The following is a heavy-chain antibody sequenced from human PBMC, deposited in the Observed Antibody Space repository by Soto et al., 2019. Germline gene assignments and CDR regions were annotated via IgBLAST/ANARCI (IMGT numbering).Heavy chain of an antibody. CDR3: ARVGVEPLIYYYYGMDV. J-gene: IGHJ6*02. Sequence: SVKVSCKASGGTFSSYTISWVRQAPGQGLEWMGGIIPIFGTANYAQKFQGRVTITADESTSTAYMELSSLRSEDTALYYCARVGVEPLIYYYYGMDVWGQGTTVTVSS. D-gene: IGHD2-21*01. CDR2: IIPIFGTA. V-gene: IGHV1-69*13. CDR1: GGTFSSYT.